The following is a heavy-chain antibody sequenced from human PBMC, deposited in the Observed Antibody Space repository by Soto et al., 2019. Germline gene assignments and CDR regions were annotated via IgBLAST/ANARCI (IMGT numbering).Heavy chain of an antibody. D-gene: IGHD1-7*01. CDR3: ASHGITGTWVYYYGMDV. CDR1: GGTFSSYA. CDR2: IIPIFGTA. V-gene: IGHV1-69*12. J-gene: IGHJ6*02. Sequence: QVQLVQSGAEVKKPGSSVKVSCKASGGTFSSYAISWVRQAPGQGLEGMGGIIPIFGTANYAQKFQGRVTITADESTSTAYMEPSSLRSEDTAVYYCASHGITGTWVYYYGMDVWGQGTTVTVSS.